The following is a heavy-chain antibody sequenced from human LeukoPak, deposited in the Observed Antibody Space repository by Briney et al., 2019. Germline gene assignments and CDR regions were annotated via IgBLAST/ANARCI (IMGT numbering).Heavy chain of an antibody. Sequence: GGSLRLSCAASGSTFGSYAMSWVRQAPGKGLEWVSAISGSGGSTYYADSVKGRFTISRDNSKNTLYLQMNSLRAEDTAVYYCAKDLLQDYDFWSGYYTGMDVWGKGTTVTASS. CDR3: AKDLLQDYDFWSGYYTGMDV. D-gene: IGHD3-3*01. V-gene: IGHV3-23*01. CDR1: GSTFGSYA. J-gene: IGHJ6*03. CDR2: ISGSGGST.